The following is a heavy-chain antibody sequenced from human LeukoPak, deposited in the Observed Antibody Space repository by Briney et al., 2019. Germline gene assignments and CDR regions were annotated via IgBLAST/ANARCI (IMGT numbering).Heavy chain of an antibody. CDR2: INHSGST. D-gene: IGHD6-6*01. CDR3: ARPEYSSRGAVGY. V-gene: IGHV4-34*01. CDR1: GGFFSGYY. J-gene: IGHJ1*01. Sequence: SSETLSLTCAVYGGFFSGYYWSWIRQPPGKGLEWFGEINHSGSTNYNPSLKSRVTISVDTSKNQFSLKLSSVTATHTAVYYCARPEYSSRGAVGYWGQGTLVTVSS.